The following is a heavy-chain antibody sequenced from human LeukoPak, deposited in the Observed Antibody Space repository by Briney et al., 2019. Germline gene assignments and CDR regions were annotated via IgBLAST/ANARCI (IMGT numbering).Heavy chain of an antibody. CDR2: MSGNGLST. CDR3: ARVLTGSWDWFDP. V-gene: IGHV3-23*01. CDR1: GFTFNAFG. D-gene: IGHD2-8*02. J-gene: IGHJ5*02. Sequence: GGSLRLSCAASGFTFNAFGMSWVRQAPGRGLEWVSGMSGNGLSTNYADSVKGRFSISRDTSRNTLYLQMNSLSAEDTAVYYCARVLTGSWDWFDPWGQGTLVTVSS.